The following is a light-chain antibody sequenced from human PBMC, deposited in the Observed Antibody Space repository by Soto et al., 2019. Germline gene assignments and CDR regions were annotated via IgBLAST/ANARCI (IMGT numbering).Light chain of an antibody. CDR3: CSYAGSSTSIV. Sequence: SVLTQPASGSGGPGQSITISCTGTSRDVGSYRLVAWYQPQPGKAPILMIYEVSKRPSGVSNRFSGSKSGNTASLTISGLQAEDEADYYCCSYAGSSTSIVFGTGTKVTVL. J-gene: IGLJ1*01. CDR1: SRDVGSYRL. V-gene: IGLV2-23*02. CDR2: EVS.